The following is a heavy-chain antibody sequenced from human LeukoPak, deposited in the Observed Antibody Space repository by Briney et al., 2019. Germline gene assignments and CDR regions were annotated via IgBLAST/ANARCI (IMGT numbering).Heavy chain of an antibody. CDR1: GFTFSKYA. Sequence: GGSLRLSCAASGFTFSKYAMNWVRQAPGKGLEWVSSISGSGGSTFYADSVKGRFTISRDNSKNTLYLQMNSLRAEDTAVYYCAKTAQYSSSWIDCWGQGTLVTVSS. CDR2: ISGSGGST. J-gene: IGHJ4*02. CDR3: AKTAQYSSSWIDC. D-gene: IGHD6-13*01. V-gene: IGHV3-23*01.